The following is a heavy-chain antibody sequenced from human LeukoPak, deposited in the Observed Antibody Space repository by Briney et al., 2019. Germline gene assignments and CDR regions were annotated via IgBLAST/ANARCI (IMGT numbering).Heavy chain of an antibody. CDR2: ISYDGNNK. J-gene: IGHJ4*02. CDR1: GFTFSNYA. D-gene: IGHD4-23*01. V-gene: IGHV3-30-3*01. CDR3: ARDHDYGGNPFDY. Sequence: PGGSLRLSCAGSGFTFSNYAMHWVRQAPGKGLEWVAVISYDGNNKYYADSVKGRFTISRDNSKNTLYLQMNSLRGEDTAVYYCARDHDYGGNPFDYWGQGTLVTVSS.